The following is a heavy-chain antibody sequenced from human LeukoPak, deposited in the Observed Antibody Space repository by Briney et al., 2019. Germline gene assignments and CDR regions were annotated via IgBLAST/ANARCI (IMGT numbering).Heavy chain of an antibody. CDR3: AKDLSRGAFAM. Sequence: GGSLRLFCATSGFIFSSYGMNWVRQTPGKGLEWVSGIGGSSGYMTYYAESVKGRFTISRDNSQNMLYLQMNSLRAEDTAVYYCAKDLSRGAFAMWGQGTLVTVSS. CDR1: GFIFSSYG. V-gene: IGHV3-23*01. D-gene: IGHD2-2*01. CDR2: IGGSSGYMT. J-gene: IGHJ3*02.